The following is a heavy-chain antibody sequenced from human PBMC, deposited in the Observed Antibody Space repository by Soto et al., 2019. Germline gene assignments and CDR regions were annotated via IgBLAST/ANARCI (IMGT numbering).Heavy chain of an antibody. D-gene: IGHD6-13*01. Sequence: SETLSLTCTVSGGSVSSGSYYWSWIRQPPGKGLEWIGYIYYSGSTNYNPSLKSRVTISVDTSKNQFSLKLSSVTAADTAVYYCARVGGKLVRYLFYGMDVWGQGTTVTVSS. V-gene: IGHV4-61*01. J-gene: IGHJ6*02. CDR1: GGSVSSGSYY. CDR2: IYYSGST. CDR3: ARVGGKLVRYLFYGMDV.